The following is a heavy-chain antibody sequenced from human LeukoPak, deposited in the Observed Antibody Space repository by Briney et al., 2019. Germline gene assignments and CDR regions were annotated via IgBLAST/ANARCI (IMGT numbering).Heavy chain of an antibody. CDR2: INPSGGST. J-gene: IGHJ6*02. CDR1: GYTFTSYY. V-gene: IGHV1-46*01. D-gene: IGHD4-17*01. CDR3: AATTVTPLDNYYYGMDV. Sequence: GASVKVSCKASGYTFTSYYMHWVRQAPGQGLEWMGIINPSGGSTSYAQKFQGRVTMTRDTSTSTVYMELSSLRSEDTAVYYCAATTVTPLDNYYYGMDVWGQGTTVTVSS.